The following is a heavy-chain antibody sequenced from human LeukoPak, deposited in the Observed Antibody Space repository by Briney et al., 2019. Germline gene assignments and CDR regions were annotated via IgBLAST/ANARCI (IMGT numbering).Heavy chain of an antibody. CDR2: IYSGGST. J-gene: IGHJ6*02. V-gene: IGHV3-53*01. CDR1: GFTFSSYA. Sequence: GGSLRLSCAASGFTFSSYAMSWVRQAPGKGLEWVSVIYSGGSTYYADSVKGRFTISRDNSKNTLYLQMNSLRAEDTAVYYCARDTVTTFRFRDYYYYGMDVWGQGTTVTVSS. CDR3: ARDTVTTFRFRDYYYYGMDV. D-gene: IGHD4-17*01.